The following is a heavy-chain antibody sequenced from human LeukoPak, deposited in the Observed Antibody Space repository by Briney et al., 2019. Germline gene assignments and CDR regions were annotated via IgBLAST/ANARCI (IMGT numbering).Heavy chain of an antibody. J-gene: IGHJ6*03. V-gene: IGHV4-59*01. Sequence: TSETLSLTCAVYGGSFSGYYWSWIRQPPGKGLEWIGYIDHTGTTNYNPSLNSRVTISRDTSKNHFSLQLSSVTAADTAVYFCARGRVSSSTWHSTYYYYFYMDVWGKGTTVTVSS. CDR2: IDHTGTT. D-gene: IGHD4-11*01. CDR3: ARGRVSSSTWHSTYYYYFYMDV. CDR1: GGSFSGYY.